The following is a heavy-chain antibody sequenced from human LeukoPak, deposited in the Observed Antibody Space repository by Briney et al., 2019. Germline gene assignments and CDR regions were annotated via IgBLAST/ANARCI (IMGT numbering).Heavy chain of an antibody. V-gene: IGHV1-24*01. Sequence: ASVKVSCKVSGYTLTELSMHWVRQAPGKGLEWMGGFDPEDGETIYAQKFQGRVTITEDRSKDTAYMELSSLRSEDTAVYYCATDHPPGIVGARNYWGQGTLVTVSS. CDR1: GYTLTELS. CDR2: FDPEDGET. CDR3: ATDHPPGIVGARNY. D-gene: IGHD1-26*01. J-gene: IGHJ4*02.